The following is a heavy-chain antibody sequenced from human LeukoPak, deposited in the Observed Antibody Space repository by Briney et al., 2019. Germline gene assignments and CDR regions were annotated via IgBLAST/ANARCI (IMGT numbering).Heavy chain of an antibody. CDR2: IKQDGSEK. CDR1: GFTFSSYW. D-gene: IGHD3-22*01. CDR3: ARSSSGYYLTEYFDY. V-gene: IGHV3-7*01. Sequence: GGSLRLSCAASGFTFSSYWMSWVRQAPGKGLEWVANIKQDGSEKYYMDSVKGRFTISRDNAKNSLYLQMNSLRAEDTAVYYCARSSSGYYLTEYFDYWGQGTLVTVSS. J-gene: IGHJ4*02.